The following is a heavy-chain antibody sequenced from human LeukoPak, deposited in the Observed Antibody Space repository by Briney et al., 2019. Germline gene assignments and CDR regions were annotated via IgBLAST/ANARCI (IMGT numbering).Heavy chain of an antibody. D-gene: IGHD3-22*01. CDR2: ISGDGGSA. CDR1: GFTFSSYA. CDR3: AKSPGYYTSSGYLGY. V-gene: IGHV3-23*01. Sequence: PGGSLRLSCAASGFTFSSYAMSWVRQAPGKGLECVSVISGDGGSAHYADSVKGRFTISRDNSKSTLYLRVDSLKSEDTAIYYCAKSPGYYTSSGYLGYWGQGTLVTVSS. J-gene: IGHJ4*02.